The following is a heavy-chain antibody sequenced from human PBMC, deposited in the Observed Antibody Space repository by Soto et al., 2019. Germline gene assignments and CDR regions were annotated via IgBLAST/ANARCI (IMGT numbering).Heavy chain of an antibody. CDR3: ARDGLETGTTA. J-gene: IGHJ5*02. D-gene: IGHD3-3*01. CDR1: GGTFSSYA. Sequence: SVKVSCKASGGTFSSYAISWVRQAPGQGLEWMGWIFPIFGTANSAQKFQGRVTITADEYTSTAYMELSSLRSEDTAVYYCARDGLETGTTAWGQGTLVTVSS. V-gene: IGHV1-69*13. CDR2: IFPIFGTA.